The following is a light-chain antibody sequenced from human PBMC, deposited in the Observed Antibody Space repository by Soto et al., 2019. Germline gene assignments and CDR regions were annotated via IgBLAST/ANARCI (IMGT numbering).Light chain of an antibody. CDR3: QQYETFSGT. CDR2: DAS. V-gene: IGKV1-5*01. J-gene: IGKJ1*01. Sequence: DIPITQSPSSLSASVGDRVTVTCRASQSVSGWLAWYQQKPGEAPKLLIYDASALPRGVPSRFSGSGSGTKFTLTIASLQPDDFATYYCQQYETFSGTFGPGTKVDI. CDR1: QSVSGW.